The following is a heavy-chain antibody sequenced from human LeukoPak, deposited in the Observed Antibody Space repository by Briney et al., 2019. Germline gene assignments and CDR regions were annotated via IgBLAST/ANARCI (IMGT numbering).Heavy chain of an antibody. CDR1: GFTFSSYE. CDR3: ARGTIFSPYYFDY. J-gene: IGHJ4*02. CDR2: ISSSGSTI. V-gene: IGHV3-48*03. D-gene: IGHD3-9*01. Sequence: GALRLSCAASGFTFSSYEMNWVRQAPGKGLEWASYISSSGSTIYYADSVKGRFTISRDNAKNSLYLQMNSLRAEDTAVYYCARGTIFSPYYFDYWGQGTLVTVSS.